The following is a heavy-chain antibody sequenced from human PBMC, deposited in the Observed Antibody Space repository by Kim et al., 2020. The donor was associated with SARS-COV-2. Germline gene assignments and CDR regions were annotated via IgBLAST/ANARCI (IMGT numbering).Heavy chain of an antibody. CDR3: ARDLRSHSLWFGELSPYYYYGMDV. J-gene: IGHJ6*02. CDR1: GFTFSSYS. CDR2: ISSSSSYI. Sequence: GGSLRLSCAASGFTFSSYSMNWVRQAPGKGLEWVSSISSSSSYIYYADSVKGRFTISRDNAKNSLYLQMNSLRAEDTAVYYCARDLRSHSLWFGELSPYYYYGMDVWGQGTTVTVSS. V-gene: IGHV3-21*01. D-gene: IGHD3-10*01.